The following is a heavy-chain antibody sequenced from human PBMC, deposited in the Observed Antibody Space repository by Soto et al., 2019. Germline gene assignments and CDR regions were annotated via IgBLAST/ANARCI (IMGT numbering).Heavy chain of an antibody. J-gene: IGHJ5*02. CDR1: GGSISSSNW. CDR2: IYHSGST. CDR3: ARDGALQFGSSNNWFDP. Sequence: SETLSLTCAVSGGSISSSNWWSWVRQPPGKGLEWIGEIYHSGSTNYNPSLKSRVTISVDKSKNQFSLKLSSVTAADTAVYYCARDGALQFGSSNNWFDPWGQGTLVTVSS. V-gene: IGHV4-4*02. D-gene: IGHD4-4*01.